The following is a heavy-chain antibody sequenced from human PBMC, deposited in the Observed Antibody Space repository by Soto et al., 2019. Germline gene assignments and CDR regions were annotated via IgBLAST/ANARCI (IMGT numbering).Heavy chain of an antibody. J-gene: IGHJ4*02. Sequence: SETLSLTCTVSGGSVSSGSYYWSWIRQPPGKGLEWIGYIYYSGSTNYNPSLKSRVTISVDTSKNQFSLKLSSVTAADTAVYYCARDLGYRFDYWRQGTLVTVSS. V-gene: IGHV4-61*01. D-gene: IGHD3-16*01. CDR1: GGSVSSGSYY. CDR3: ARDLGYRFDY. CDR2: IYYSGST.